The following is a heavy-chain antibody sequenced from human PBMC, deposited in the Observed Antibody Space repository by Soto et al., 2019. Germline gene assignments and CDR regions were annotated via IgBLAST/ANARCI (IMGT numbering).Heavy chain of an antibody. Sequence: SETLSLTCAVSGGSISSSNWWSWVRQPPGKGLEWIGEIYHSGSTNYNPSLKSRVTISVDKSKNQFSLKLSSVTAADTAVYYCARGARDLVVTSILDYWGQGTLVTVSS. CDR2: IYHSGST. CDR3: ARGARDLVVTSILDY. D-gene: IGHD2-15*01. V-gene: IGHV4-4*02. CDR1: GGSISSSNW. J-gene: IGHJ4*02.